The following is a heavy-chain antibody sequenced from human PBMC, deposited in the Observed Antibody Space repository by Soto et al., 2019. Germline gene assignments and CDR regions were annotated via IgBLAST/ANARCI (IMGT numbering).Heavy chain of an antibody. CDR1: GFIFSSYG. D-gene: IGHD2-15*01. CDR3: AIDYCSGDSCYYFDY. CDR2: IWYDGSNK. Sequence: QVQLVESGGGVVQPGRSLRLSCAASGFIFSSYGMHWVRQAPGKGLEWVAVIWYDGSNKNYADSVKGRFTISRDNSKNTLYLQMNSLRAEDTAVYYCAIDYCSGDSCYYFDYWGQGTLVTVSS. J-gene: IGHJ4*02. V-gene: IGHV3-33*01.